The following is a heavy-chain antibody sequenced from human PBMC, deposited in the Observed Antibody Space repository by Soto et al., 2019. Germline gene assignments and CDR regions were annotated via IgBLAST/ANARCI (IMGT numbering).Heavy chain of an antibody. CDR3: ARARYCSGGSCYSAYYYYMDV. D-gene: IGHD2-15*01. CDR2: IIPILGIA. V-gene: IGHV1-69*02. Sequence: QVQLVQSGAEVKKPGSSVKVSCKASGGTFSSYTISWVRQAPGQGLEWMGRIIPILGIANYAQKFQGRGTITADKSTSTAYMELSSLRSEDTAVYYCARARYCSGGSCYSAYYYYMDVWGKGTTVTVSS. J-gene: IGHJ6*03. CDR1: GGTFSSYT.